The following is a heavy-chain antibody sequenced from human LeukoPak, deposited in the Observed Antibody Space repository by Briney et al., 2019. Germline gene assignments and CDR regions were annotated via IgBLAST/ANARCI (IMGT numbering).Heavy chain of an antibody. CDR2: INSYSGGT. Sequence: SVKVSCTASGYTFTAGYYIHWGRQAPGQGLEWMGRINSYSGGTNYALKLQGRITMTRDTSMSTAYRDLSSLTSDDTAVYFCVRDNGAYWGQGTLVTVSS. CDR3: VRDNGAY. CDR1: GYTFTAGYY. V-gene: IGHV1-2*06. D-gene: IGHD2-8*01. J-gene: IGHJ4*02.